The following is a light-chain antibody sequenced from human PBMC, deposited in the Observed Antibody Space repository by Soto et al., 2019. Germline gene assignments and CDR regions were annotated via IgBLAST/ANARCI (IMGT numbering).Light chain of an antibody. J-gene: IGLJ1*01. CDR2: EGA. CDR3: CSYAGRSRYV. Sequence: QSAPTQPASVSGSPGQSITISCTGTSTDVGSYNLVSWYQQHPGKAPKLVIYEGARRPSGVSYRFSGSKSANTASLTISGLQAEDEADYYCCSYAGRSRYVFGTGTKVTVL. V-gene: IGLV2-23*01. CDR1: STDVGSYNL.